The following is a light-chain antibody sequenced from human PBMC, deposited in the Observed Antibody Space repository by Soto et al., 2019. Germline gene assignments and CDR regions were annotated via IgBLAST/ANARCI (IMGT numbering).Light chain of an antibody. J-gene: IGKJ2*01. CDR3: QQYNSWPPYT. CDR2: GAS. Sequence: EIVMTQSPATLSVSPGERATLSCRASQSVSSNLAWYQQKPGQAPRLLIYGASTRAMGILARFSGSGSGTEFPHNIISLHSEDFAVYYCQQYNSWPPYTFGQGTKLEIK. V-gene: IGKV3-15*01. CDR1: QSVSSN.